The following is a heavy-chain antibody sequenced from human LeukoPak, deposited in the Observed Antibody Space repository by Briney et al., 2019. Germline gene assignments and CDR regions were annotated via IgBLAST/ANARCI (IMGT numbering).Heavy chain of an antibody. CDR3: ARDIRPRVESFDY. J-gene: IGHJ4*02. CDR2: INPNTGGT. Sequence: ASVKVSCKASGYTFSDYHIHWVRQAPGQGLEWMGWINPNTGGTSYAQKFQGRVAMTRDTSISAAYMELSWLRSDDTAVYYCARDIRPRVESFDYWGQGTLVSVSS. D-gene: IGHD3-3*01. CDR1: GYTFSDYH. V-gene: IGHV1-2*02.